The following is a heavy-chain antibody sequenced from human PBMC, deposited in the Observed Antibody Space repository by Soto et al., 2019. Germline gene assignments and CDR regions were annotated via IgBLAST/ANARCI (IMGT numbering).Heavy chain of an antibody. J-gene: IGHJ4*02. Sequence: QVQLVQSGPEMKKPGSAVKVSCKASGGTFNTYAMNWVRQVPGQGLEWMGGIFPMFAVPRYAQKFQGRVTITLDESSTTAYMDLSSLRVDDTAVYYCARSVGSGGVIGGFDYWGQGTLVSV. V-gene: IGHV1-69*19. CDR3: ARSVGSGGVIGGFDY. D-gene: IGHD3-16*02. CDR2: IFPMFAVP. CDR1: GGTFNTYA.